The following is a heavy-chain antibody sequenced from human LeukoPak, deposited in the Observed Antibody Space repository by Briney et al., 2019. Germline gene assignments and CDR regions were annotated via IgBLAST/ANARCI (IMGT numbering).Heavy chain of an antibody. J-gene: IGHJ4*01. V-gene: IGHV3-33*08. CDR2: IWSDGTHS. CDR3: VRDAQRGFDYSNSLRY. D-gene: IGHD4-11*01. CDR1: GFIYSHYG. Sequence: GGSLRLSCAASGFIYSHYGMHWVRQAPGQGLEWLAVIWSDGTHSFYGGSVEGRFTISRDNSQNTLFLQMDSLRVEDTAVYYCVRDAQRGFDYSNSLRYWGPGTLVTVSS.